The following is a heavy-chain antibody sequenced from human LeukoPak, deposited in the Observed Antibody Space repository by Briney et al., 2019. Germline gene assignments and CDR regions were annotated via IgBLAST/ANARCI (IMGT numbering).Heavy chain of an antibody. CDR1: GYTFTSYY. J-gene: IGHJ4*02. CDR3: VTMVRGATYIE. D-gene: IGHD3-10*01. Sequence: GASVKVSCKASGYTFTSYYMHWVRQAPGQGLEWMGIINPSGGSTSYAQKFQGRVTITRDTSASTAYMELSSLRSEDTAVYYCVTMVRGATYIEWGQGTLVTVSS. V-gene: IGHV1-46*03. CDR2: INPSGGST.